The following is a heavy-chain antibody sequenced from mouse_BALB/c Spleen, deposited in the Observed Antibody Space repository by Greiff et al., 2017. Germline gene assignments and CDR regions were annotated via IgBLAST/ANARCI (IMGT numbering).Heavy chain of an antibody. Sequence: EVKVEESGPGLVKPSQSLSLTCTVTGYSITRDYAWNWIRQFPGNKLEWMGYISYSGSTSYNPSLKSRISITRDTSKNQFFLQLNSVTTEDTATYYCAGDSDYYAMDYWGQGTSVTVSS. CDR2: ISYSGST. D-gene: IGHD2-12*01. J-gene: IGHJ4*01. V-gene: IGHV3-2*02. CDR3: AGDSDYYAMDY. CDR1: GYSITRDYA.